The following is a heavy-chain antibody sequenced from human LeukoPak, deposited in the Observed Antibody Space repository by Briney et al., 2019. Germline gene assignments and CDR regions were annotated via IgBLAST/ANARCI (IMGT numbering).Heavy chain of an antibody. CDR1: GGSISSTSYY. CDR2: INHSGST. D-gene: IGHD3-22*01. J-gene: IGHJ4*02. Sequence: SETLSLTCTVYGGSISSTSYYWGWIRQPPGKGLEWIGEINHSGSTNYNPSLKSRVTISVDTSKNQFSLKLSSVTAADTAVYYCASFSGSEVYFDYWGQGTLVTVSS. V-gene: IGHV4-39*07. CDR3: ASFSGSEVYFDY.